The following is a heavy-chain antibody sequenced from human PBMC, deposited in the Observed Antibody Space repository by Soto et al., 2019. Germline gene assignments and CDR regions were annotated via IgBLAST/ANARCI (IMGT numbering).Heavy chain of an antibody. CDR1: GFTFSSYA. CDR3: AEVLQSGWYEEVFDY. V-gene: IGHV3-23*01. Sequence: GGSLRLSCAASGFTFSSYAMSWVRQAPGKGLEWVSAISGSGGSTYYADSVKGRFTISRDNSKNTLYLQMNSLRAEDTAVYYCAEVLQSGWYEEVFDYWGQGTLVTVSS. J-gene: IGHJ4*02. D-gene: IGHD6-19*01. CDR2: ISGSGGST.